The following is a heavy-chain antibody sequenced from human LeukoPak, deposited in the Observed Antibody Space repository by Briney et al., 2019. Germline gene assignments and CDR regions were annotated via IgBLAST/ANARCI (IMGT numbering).Heavy chain of an antibody. D-gene: IGHD2-15*01. CDR1: GYTFTSYD. J-gene: IGHJ4*02. V-gene: IGHV1-8*01. Sequence: ASVKVSCKAPGYTFTSYDINWVRQATGQGLEWMGWMNPNSGNTGYAQKFEGIVTMTRNTSISTDYMEPSSLRSDDTAVYYCARGRVAVAATALYSFDYWGQGTLVTVSS. CDR3: ARGRVAVAATALYSFDY. CDR2: MNPNSGNT.